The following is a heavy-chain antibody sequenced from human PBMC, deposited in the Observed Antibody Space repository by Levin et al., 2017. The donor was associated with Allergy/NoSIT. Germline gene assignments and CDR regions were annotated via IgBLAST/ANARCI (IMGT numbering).Heavy chain of an antibody. CDR3: AKDVYGSGWYPLGNDAFEM. CDR2: ISSDGRKK. V-gene: IGHV3-30*18. D-gene: IGHD6-19*01. Sequence: SLKISCAASGFPFSSYGMHWVRPAPGKGLEWVAVISSDGRKKFYADSVKGRFTISRDNSKNTLDLQMNSLRAEDTAVYYCAKDVYGSGWYPLGNDAFEMWGQGTKVSVSS. J-gene: IGHJ3*02. CDR1: GFPFSSYG.